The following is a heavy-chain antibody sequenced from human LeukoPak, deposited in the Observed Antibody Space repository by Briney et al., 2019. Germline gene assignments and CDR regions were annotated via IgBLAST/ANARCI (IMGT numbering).Heavy chain of an antibody. CDR1: GYTFTYRY. J-gene: IGHJ5*02. D-gene: IGHD6-13*01. CDR2: ITPFNGNT. CDR3: ARGAAAGIDSSWFDP. V-gene: IGHV1-45*02. Sequence: GASVKVSCKASGYTFTYRYLHWVRQAPGQALEWMGWITPFNGNTNYAQKFQDRVTITRDRSMSTAYMELSSLRSEDTAMYYCARGAAAGIDSSWFDPWGQGTLVTVSS.